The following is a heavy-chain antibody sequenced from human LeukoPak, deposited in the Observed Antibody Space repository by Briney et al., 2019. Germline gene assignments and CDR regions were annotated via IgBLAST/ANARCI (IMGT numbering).Heavy chain of an antibody. V-gene: IGHV1-46*01. CDR3: ARARDFWSGYYSYYYYGMDV. D-gene: IGHD3-3*01. J-gene: IGHJ6*02. CDR1: GYTFTSYY. Sequence: ASVKVSCKASGYTFTSYYMHWVRQAPGQGLEWMGIINPSGGSTSYAQKFQGRVTMTRDTSTSTVYMELSSLRSEDTAVYYCARARDFWSGYYSYYYYGMDVWGQGTTVTVSS. CDR2: INPSGGST.